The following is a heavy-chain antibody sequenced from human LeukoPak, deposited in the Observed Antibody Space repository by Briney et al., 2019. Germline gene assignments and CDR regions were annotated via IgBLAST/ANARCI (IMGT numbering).Heavy chain of an antibody. CDR2: ISGSGGST. CDR3: AKWRGYCSSTSCYNGDAFDI. D-gene: IGHD2-2*02. J-gene: IGHJ3*02. CDR1: GFTFSSYA. Sequence: PGGSLRLSCAASGFTFSSYAMSWVRQAPGKGLEWVSAISGSGGSTYYADSVKGRFTISRDNSKNTLYLQMNSLRAEDTAVYYCAKWRGYCSSTSCYNGDAFDIWGQGTMVTVSS. V-gene: IGHV3-23*01.